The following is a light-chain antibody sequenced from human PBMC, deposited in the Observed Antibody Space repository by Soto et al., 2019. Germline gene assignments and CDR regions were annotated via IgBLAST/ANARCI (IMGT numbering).Light chain of an antibody. CDR2: GAY. CDR3: QQYESSPRT. Sequence: EIVLTQSPGTLSLSPGERCTLSCMAIQIVSSNYLAWYQQKPGQAPRLLIYGAYNRATGITDRFSGSGSGTDFTLTISRLEPEDFVVYYCQQYESSPRTVGRVTKVEIK. V-gene: IGKV3-20*01. CDR1: QIVSSNY. J-gene: IGKJ4*02.